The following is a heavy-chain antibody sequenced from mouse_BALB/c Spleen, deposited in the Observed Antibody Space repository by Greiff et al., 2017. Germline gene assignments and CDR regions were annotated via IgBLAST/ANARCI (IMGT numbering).Heavy chain of an antibody. D-gene: IGHD2-1*01. V-gene: IGHV1S81*02. Sequence: QVQLQQSGAELVKPGASVKLSCKASGYTFTSYYMYWVKQRPGQGLEWIGEINPSNGGTNFNEKFKSKATLTVDKSSSTAYMQLSSLTSEDSAVYYCTRESYGNYSYWYFDVWGAGTTVTVSS. CDR2: INPSNGGT. J-gene: IGHJ1*01. CDR3: TRESYGNYSYWYFDV. CDR1: GYTFTSYY.